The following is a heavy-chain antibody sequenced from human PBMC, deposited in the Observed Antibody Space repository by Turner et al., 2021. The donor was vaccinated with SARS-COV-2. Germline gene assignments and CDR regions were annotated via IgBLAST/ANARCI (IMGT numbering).Heavy chain of an antibody. J-gene: IGHJ4*02. CDR1: GFTFSSYG. CDR3: AKQLGLYSNPMYYFDY. D-gene: IGHD4-4*01. CDR2: ISYDGNNK. V-gene: IGHV3-30*18. Sequence: QVQLVESGGGVVQPGRSLRLSCAASGFTFSSYGMHWVRQAPGKGLEWVAVISYDGNNKYYADSVKGRFTISRDNSKNTLYLQMNSLRAEDTAVYYCAKQLGLYSNPMYYFDYWGQGILVTVSS.